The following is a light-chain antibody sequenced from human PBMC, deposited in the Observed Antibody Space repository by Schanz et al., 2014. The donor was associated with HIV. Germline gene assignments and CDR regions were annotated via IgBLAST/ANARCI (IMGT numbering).Light chain of an antibody. CDR1: QTIGRL. CDR2: QAS. CDR3: QQYNSYSYT. V-gene: IGKV1-5*03. J-gene: IGKJ2*01. Sequence: IQMTQSPSTVSASVGDRVTITCRASQTIGRLLAWYQQRPGRAPNLLIYQASALETGVPSRFSGSGSGTSFTLTITSLQPDDFATYYCQQYNSYSYTFGQGTKLEIK.